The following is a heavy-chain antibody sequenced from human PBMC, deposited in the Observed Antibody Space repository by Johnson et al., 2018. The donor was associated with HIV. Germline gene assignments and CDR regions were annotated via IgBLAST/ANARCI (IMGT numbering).Heavy chain of an antibody. J-gene: IGHJ3*01. D-gene: IGHD3-16*02. V-gene: IGHV3-30*04. CDR3: ARDFGLGELSYETVDAFDF. Sequence: QEKLVESGGGVVQPGRSLRLSCAASGFTFSIYAMHWVRQAPGKGLEWVAVISYDGSNKYYADSVKGRFSISRDNAKSSVYLQMNSLRAEDTAVYYCARDFGLGELSYETVDAFDFWGPGTLVTVSS. CDR1: GFTFSIYA. CDR2: ISYDGSNK.